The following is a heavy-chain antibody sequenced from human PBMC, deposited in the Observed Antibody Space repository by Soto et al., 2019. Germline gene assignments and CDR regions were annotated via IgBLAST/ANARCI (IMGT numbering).Heavy chain of an antibody. D-gene: IGHD3-10*01. CDR2: ISWNSGSI. CDR3: AKDINGDKPDNAFDI. Sequence: EVQLVESGGGLVQPGRSLRLSCAASGFTFDDYAMHWVRQAPGKGREWVSGISWNSGSIGYADSVKGRFTISRDNAKNSLYLQMNSLRAEDTALYYCAKDINGDKPDNAFDIWGQGTMVTVSS. J-gene: IGHJ3*02. V-gene: IGHV3-9*01. CDR1: GFTFDDYA.